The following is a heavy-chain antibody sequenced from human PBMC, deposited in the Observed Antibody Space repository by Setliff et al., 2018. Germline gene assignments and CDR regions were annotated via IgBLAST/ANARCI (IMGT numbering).Heavy chain of an antibody. D-gene: IGHD3-16*01. CDR1: GFTFSSYE. CDR3: ARDSWGPDY. J-gene: IGHJ4*02. Sequence: PGESLKISCAASGFTFSSYEMNWVRQAPGKGLEWVSYISSTNYADSVKGRFTISRDNAKNTLYLQMNSLRAEDTAVYYCARDSWGPDYWGQGTRVTVSS. V-gene: IGHV3-48*03. CDR2: ISST.